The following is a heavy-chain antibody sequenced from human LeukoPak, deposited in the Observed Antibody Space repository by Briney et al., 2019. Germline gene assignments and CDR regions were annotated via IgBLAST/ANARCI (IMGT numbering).Heavy chain of an antibody. CDR2: ISYDGSNK. D-gene: IGHD3-10*01. V-gene: IGHV3-30*18. CDR3: AKGYYYGSGSYPHLDY. CDR1: GFTFSSYG. Sequence: GGSLRLSCAASGFTFSSYGMHWVRQAPGKGLEWVAVISYDGSNKYYADSVKGRFTISRDNSKNTLYLQMNSLRAEDTAVYYCAKGYYYGSGSYPHLDYWGQGTLVTVSS. J-gene: IGHJ4*02.